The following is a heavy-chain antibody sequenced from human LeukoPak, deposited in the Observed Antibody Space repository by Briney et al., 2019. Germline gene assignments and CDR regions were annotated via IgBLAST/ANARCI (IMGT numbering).Heavy chain of an antibody. V-gene: IGHV1-2*02. D-gene: IGHD3-3*01. J-gene: IGHJ4*02. CDR2: INPKSGGT. CDR3: ATSGGTSGPELDY. CDR1: GYIFTGYY. Sequence: ASVKVSCKASGYIFTGYYMHWVRQAPGQGLEWMGWINPKSGGTNYAQKFQGRVTMTRDTSISTAYMEVSRMTSDDTAVYYCATSGGTSGPELDYWGQGTLVTVSS.